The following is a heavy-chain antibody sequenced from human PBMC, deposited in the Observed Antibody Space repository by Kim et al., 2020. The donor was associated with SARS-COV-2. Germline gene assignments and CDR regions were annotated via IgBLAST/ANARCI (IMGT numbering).Heavy chain of an antibody. V-gene: IGHV4-39*01. CDR3: ARHCSSTSCYSGGWGY. Sequence: SETLSLTCTVSGGSISSSSYYWGWIRQPPGKGLEWIGSIHYSGNTYYKSSLKSRVTISVDTSKNQFSLKLSSVTAADTAVYYCARHCSSTSCYSGGWGYWGQGTLVTVSS. D-gene: IGHD2-2*01. CDR1: GGSISSSSYY. CDR2: IHYSGNT. J-gene: IGHJ4*02.